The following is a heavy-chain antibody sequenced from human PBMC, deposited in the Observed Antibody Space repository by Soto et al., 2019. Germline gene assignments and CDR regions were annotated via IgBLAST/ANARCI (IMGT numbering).Heavy chain of an antibody. CDR3: AKDGYCSSTSCYTPSYYYYGMDV. V-gene: IGHV3-23*01. Sequence: EVQLLESGGGLVQPGGSLRLSCAASGFTFSSYAMSWVRQAPGKGLEWVSAISGSGGSTYYADSVKGRFTISRDNSKNTLYPQMNSLRAEDTAVYYCAKDGYCSSTSCYTPSYYYYGMDVWGQGTTVTVSS. CDR2: ISGSGGST. CDR1: GFTFSSYA. D-gene: IGHD2-2*02. J-gene: IGHJ6*02.